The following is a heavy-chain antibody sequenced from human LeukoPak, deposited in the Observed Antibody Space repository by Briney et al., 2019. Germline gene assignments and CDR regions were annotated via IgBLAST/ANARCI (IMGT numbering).Heavy chain of an antibody. CDR3: ARLHYDSSGYYYFDY. CDR1: GCSISSDY. D-gene: IGHD3-22*01. CDR2: IYSSGIT. J-gene: IGHJ4*01. Sequence: PSETLSLTCTVSGCSISSDYWSWIRQPPGKGLEWIGYIYSSGITNYNPSLKSRVTISVDTSKNQFSLKLSSVTAADTAVYYCARLHYDSSGYYYFDYWGHGTLVTVSS. V-gene: IGHV4-59*08.